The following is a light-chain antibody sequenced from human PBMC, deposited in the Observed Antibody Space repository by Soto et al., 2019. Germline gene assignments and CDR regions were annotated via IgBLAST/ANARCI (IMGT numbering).Light chain of an antibody. Sequence: ERVMTQSPATLSLAPGERGTLSFRASQSVSSSLAWYQQKPGQAPRLLIHGATTRATGIPARFSGSGSGTEFTLTISSLQSEDFAVYYCQQYNNWPRTFGQGTKVDIK. J-gene: IGKJ1*01. V-gene: IGKV3-15*01. CDR3: QQYNNWPRT. CDR1: QSVSSS. CDR2: GAT.